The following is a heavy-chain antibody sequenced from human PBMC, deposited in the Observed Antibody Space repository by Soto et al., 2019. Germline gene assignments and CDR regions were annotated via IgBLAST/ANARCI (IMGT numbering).Heavy chain of an antibody. V-gene: IGHV4-30-4*01. Sequence: QVQLQESGPGLVKPSQTLSLTCTVSGGSISSGTSYWTWIRQAPGTGLELIGYIYYSGNTFYNPTLTSRVTTSIDTPNNQYSLKMISVTAADTAVYSCARSMVRAAIGAFDAWGQGTEVTV. CDR3: ARSMVRAAIGAFDA. CDR1: GGSISSGTSY. CDR2: IYYSGNT. J-gene: IGHJ3*01. D-gene: IGHD3-10*01.